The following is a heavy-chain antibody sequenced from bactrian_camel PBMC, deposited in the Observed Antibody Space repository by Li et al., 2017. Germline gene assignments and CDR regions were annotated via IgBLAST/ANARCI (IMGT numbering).Heavy chain of an antibody. D-gene: IGHD2*01. CDR3: ADAGGYCAVSDLSPDTYGF. CDR2: IDTDGNT. Sequence: HVQLVESGGGSVQAGGSLRLTCKASGYSTGGSYCMGWFRQAPGKEREGVAAIDTDGNTAYTDSVKGRFTISKDNIRHIMYLQMNGLKPEDTAMYYCADAGGYCAVSDLSPDTYGFWGQGTQVTVS. J-gene: IGHJ6*01. V-gene: IGHV3S55*01. CDR1: GYSTGGSYC.